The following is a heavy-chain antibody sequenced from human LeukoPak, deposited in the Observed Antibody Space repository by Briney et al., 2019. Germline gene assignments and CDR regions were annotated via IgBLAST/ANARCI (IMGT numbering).Heavy chain of an antibody. CDR3: ASAVVVTASPYYFDY. CDR1: GFTFSSYS. Sequence: GGSLRLSCAASGFTFSSYSMNWVRQAPGKRLEWVSSISSSGSYIYYADSVKGRFTISRDNAKNSLYLHMNSLRAEDTAVYYCASAVVVTASPYYFDYWGQGTLVTVSS. D-gene: IGHD2-21*02. CDR2: ISSSGSYI. V-gene: IGHV3-21*01. J-gene: IGHJ4*02.